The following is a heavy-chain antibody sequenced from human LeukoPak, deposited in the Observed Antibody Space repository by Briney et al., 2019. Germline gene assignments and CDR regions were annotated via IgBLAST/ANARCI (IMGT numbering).Heavy chain of an antibody. Sequence: GGSLRLSCEVSGFPFGSFAMSWVRQPPGKGLEWVSAISGSGSNTYYADAVRGRFTVSRDNSKNTLYLQMSSLRAEDTAVYYCVQEGPRGLAFDIWGQGTKVTVSS. V-gene: IGHV3-23*01. J-gene: IGHJ3*02. CDR2: ISGSGSNT. CDR1: GFPFGSFA. CDR3: VQEGPRGLAFDI.